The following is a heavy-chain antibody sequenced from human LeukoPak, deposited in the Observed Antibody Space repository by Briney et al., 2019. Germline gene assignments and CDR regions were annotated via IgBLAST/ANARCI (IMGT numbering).Heavy chain of an antibody. D-gene: IGHD6-6*01. J-gene: IGHJ4*02. Sequence: PGGSLRLSCSASGFTFSSYSMNWVRQAPGKGLEWVSYISSSSSTIYYADSVKGRFTISRDNAKNSLYLQMNSLRAEDTAVYYCAGLSIAAFTYYFEYWGQGTLVTVSS. CDR1: GFTFSSYS. CDR2: ISSSSSTI. V-gene: IGHV3-48*01. CDR3: AGLSIAAFTYYFEY.